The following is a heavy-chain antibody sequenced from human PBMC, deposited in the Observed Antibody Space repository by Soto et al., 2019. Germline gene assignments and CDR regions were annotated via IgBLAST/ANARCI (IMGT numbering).Heavy chain of an antibody. Sequence: VVSLRISCAASGFTFSSYGMHWVRQAPGKGLEWVAVIWYDGSNKYYADSVKGRFTISRDNSKNTLYLQTNSLRAEDTAVYYCTRENLRYFDSWGQGTQVTVSS. CDR2: IWYDGSNK. J-gene: IGHJ4*02. CDR1: GFTFSSYG. CDR3: TRENLRYFDS. D-gene: IGHD3-16*01. V-gene: IGHV3-33*01.